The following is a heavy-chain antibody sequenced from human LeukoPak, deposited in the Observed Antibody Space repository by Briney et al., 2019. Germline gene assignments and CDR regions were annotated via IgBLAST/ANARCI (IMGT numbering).Heavy chain of an antibody. CDR1: LFCFSTFA. CDR2: ISDSGAST. D-gene: IGHD2-15*01. J-gene: IGHJ4*02. V-gene: IGHV3-23*01. Sequence: PGGSLRLSCAPSLFCFSTFAISWVRQAPGQGLEWVSTISDSGASTYYADSAKGRFTISRDNSKNTMYLQMDSLTAEDTALHYCAKTMGRIDVDYWGQETLITVSS. CDR3: AKTMGRIDVDY.